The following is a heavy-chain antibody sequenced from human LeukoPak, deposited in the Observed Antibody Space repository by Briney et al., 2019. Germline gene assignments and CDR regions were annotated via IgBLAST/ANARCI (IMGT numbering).Heavy chain of an antibody. J-gene: IGHJ4*02. Sequence: GGSLRLSCAASGLAFSSYAMSWVRQAPGKGLEGVSTISVASNTFYADSVKGRFTISRDNSMNTVYLQMTSLRADDTAVYYCADYGVSGVRNNFYWGQGTLVTVSS. CDR1: GLAFSSYA. CDR2: ISVASNT. CDR3: ADYGVSGVRNNFY. V-gene: IGHV3-23*01. D-gene: IGHD3-3*01.